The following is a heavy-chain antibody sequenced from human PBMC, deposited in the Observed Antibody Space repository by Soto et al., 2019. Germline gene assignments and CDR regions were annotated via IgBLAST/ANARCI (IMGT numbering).Heavy chain of an antibody. CDR1: GYTFTGHY. Sequence: ASVKVSCKASGYTFTGHYIHWVRQAPGQGLEWMGWINPDYGGATYAQKFQGRVSLTRDTSNSTAYMELSSLRSDDTAVYFCARDLGGSSSYLGYWGQGTPVTVSS. D-gene: IGHD6-6*01. J-gene: IGHJ4*02. CDR2: INPDYGGA. CDR3: ARDLGGSSSYLGY. V-gene: IGHV1-2*02.